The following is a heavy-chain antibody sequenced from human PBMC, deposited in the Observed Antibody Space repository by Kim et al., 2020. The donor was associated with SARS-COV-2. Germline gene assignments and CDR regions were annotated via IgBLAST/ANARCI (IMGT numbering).Heavy chain of an antibody. V-gene: IGHV3-30*02. Sequence: YYADSVKGRFTISRDNSKNTLYLQMNSLRAEDTAVYYCAEGITGTLGFDPWGQGTLVTVSS. D-gene: IGHD1-7*01. J-gene: IGHJ5*02. CDR3: AEGITGTLGFDP.